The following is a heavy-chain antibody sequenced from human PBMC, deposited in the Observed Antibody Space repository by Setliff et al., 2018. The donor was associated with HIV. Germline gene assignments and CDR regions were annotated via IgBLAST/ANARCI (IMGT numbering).Heavy chain of an antibody. CDR2: IYYNGIT. D-gene: IGHD3-22*01. CDR3: AREFGPHDSTGY. Sequence: SETLSLTCTVSGGSINNGAYYWSWIRHQPGRGLEWIGNIYYNGITHYNPSLKSRVTISVDTSKDQFSLKLSSVTAADTAVYYCAREFGPHDSTGYWGQGTLVTVSS. V-gene: IGHV4-31*03. J-gene: IGHJ4*02. CDR1: GGSINNGAYY.